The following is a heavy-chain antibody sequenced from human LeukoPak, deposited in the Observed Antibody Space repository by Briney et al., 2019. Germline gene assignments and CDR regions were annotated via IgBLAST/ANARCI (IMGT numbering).Heavy chain of an antibody. CDR3: ARQDPGLLLVDY. D-gene: IGHD1-26*01. CDR2: ISAYNGNT. CDR1: GYTFTSYD. Sequence: GASVKVSCKASGYTFTSYDINWVRQATGQGLEWMGWISAYNGNTNYAQKLQGRVTMTTDTSTSTAYMELRSLRSDDTAVYYCARQDPGLLLVDYWGQGTLVTVSS. V-gene: IGHV1-18*01. J-gene: IGHJ4*02.